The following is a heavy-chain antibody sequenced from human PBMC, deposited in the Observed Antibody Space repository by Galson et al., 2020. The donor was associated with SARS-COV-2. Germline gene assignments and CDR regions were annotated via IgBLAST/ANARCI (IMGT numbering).Heavy chain of an antibody. J-gene: IGHJ6*02. Sequence: GGSLRLSCVASGFTFNHAWMTWVRQAPGKGLEWVGRIKSKTDGGTTDYAAPVKGRFTISRDDSRNTLFLQMNSLKTEDTAVYYCTTDTQVCINGICQYYNYGMYVWGQGTTVTVS. V-gene: IGHV3-15*01. CDR1: GFTFNHAW. CDR3: TTDTQVCINGICQYYNYGMYV. CDR2: IKSKTDGGTT. D-gene: IGHD2-8*01.